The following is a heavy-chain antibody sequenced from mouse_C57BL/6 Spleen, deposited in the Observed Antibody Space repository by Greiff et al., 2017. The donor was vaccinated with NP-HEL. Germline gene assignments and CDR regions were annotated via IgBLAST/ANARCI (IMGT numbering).Heavy chain of an antibody. J-gene: IGHJ3*01. CDR2: ISYDGSN. V-gene: IGHV3-6*01. D-gene: IGHD1-1*01. CDR1: GYSITSGYY. Sequence: EVQLQQSGPGLVKPSQSLSLTCSVTGYSITSGYYWNWIRQFPGNKLEWMGYISYDGSNNYNPSLKNRISITRDTSKNQFFLKLNSVTTEDTATYYCARDYYGWGQGTLVTVSA. CDR3: ARDYYG.